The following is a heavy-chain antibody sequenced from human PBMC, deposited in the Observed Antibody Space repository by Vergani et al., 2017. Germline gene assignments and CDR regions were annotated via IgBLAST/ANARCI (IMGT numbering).Heavy chain of an antibody. CDR3: VRRRNSGRYPRGDFQY. CDR2: IYHGDSDL. V-gene: IGHV5-51*01. J-gene: IGHJ1*01. D-gene: IGHD1-26*01. Sequence: EVQLVQSGADAKKPGESLKISCVGSGYTFSTHWIGWVRQTPEKGLEWMGIIYHGDSDLRYHPSVEGHVTISADESLNTAYLQWRSLKASDSGIYYCVRRRNSGRYPRGDFQYWGQGALVIVSS. CDR1: GYTFSTHW.